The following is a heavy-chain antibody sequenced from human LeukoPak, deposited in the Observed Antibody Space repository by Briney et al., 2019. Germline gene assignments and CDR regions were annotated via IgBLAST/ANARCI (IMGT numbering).Heavy chain of an antibody. CDR1: GYTFTDYY. CDR2: INPDNGGP. J-gene: IGHJ4*02. D-gene: IGHD2-2*01. Sequence: ASVKVSCKASGYTFTDYYMHWVRQAPGQGFEWMGWINPDNGGPNYAQKFQGRVTMTRDTSISTAYMELSSLRSDDTAVYYCARESRGVLNYFDFWGQGTLVTVSS. CDR3: ARESRGVLNYFDF. V-gene: IGHV1-2*02.